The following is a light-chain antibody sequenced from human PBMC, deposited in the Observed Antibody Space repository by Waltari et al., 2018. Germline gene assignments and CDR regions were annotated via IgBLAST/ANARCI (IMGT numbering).Light chain of an antibody. V-gene: IGKV4-1*01. Sequence: DIVMTQSPDSLAVSLAERATINCKSSQSVSYSSKNKNYLAWYQQKPGQPPKLIIYWASTRESGVPDRFSGSGSGTDFTLTISSLQAEDVAVYYCQQYYSTPLTFGQGTKVEIK. J-gene: IGKJ1*01. CDR3: QQYYSTPLT. CDR1: QSVSYSSKNKNY. CDR2: WAS.